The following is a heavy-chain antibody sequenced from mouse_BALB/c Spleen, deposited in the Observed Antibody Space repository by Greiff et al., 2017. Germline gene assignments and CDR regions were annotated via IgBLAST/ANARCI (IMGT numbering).Heavy chain of an antibody. CDR2: INPSTGYT. CDR1: GYTFTSYW. J-gene: IGHJ4*01. Sequence: QVQLKESGAELAKPGASVKMSCKASGYTFTSYWMHWVKQRPGQGLEWIGYINPSTGYTEYNQKFKDKATLTADKSSSTAYMQLSSLTSEDSAVYYCARWSTTVVAPYAMDYWGQGTSVTVSS. CDR3: ARWSTTVVAPYAMDY. V-gene: IGHV1-7*01. D-gene: IGHD1-1*01.